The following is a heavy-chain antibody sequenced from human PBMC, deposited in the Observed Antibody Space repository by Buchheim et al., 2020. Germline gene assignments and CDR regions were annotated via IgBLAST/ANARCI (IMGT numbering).Heavy chain of an antibody. CDR1: GGSISSGGYY. CDR3: ARDTIVVVPAAISGGFDY. J-gene: IGHJ4*02. D-gene: IGHD2-2*01. V-gene: IGHV4-31*03. CDR2: IYYSGST. Sequence: QVQLQESGPGLVKPSQTLSLTCTVSGGSISSGGYYWSWIRQHPGKGLEWIGYIYYSGSTYYNPSLKSRVTLSLDTSQNQFSLKLSSVTAADTAVYYCARDTIVVVPAAISGGFDYWGQGTL.